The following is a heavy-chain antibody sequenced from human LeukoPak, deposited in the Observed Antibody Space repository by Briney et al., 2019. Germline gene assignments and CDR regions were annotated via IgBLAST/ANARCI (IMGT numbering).Heavy chain of an antibody. Sequence: WASVNVSRKASGYTFTGYYMHWVRQAPGQGLEWMGWINPNSGGTNYAQKFQGRVTMTRDTSISTAYMELSRLRSDDTAVYYCARPDILRYFDYWGQGTLVTVSS. CDR1: GYTFTGYY. D-gene: IGHD3-9*01. CDR2: INPNSGGT. CDR3: ARPDILRYFDY. J-gene: IGHJ4*01. V-gene: IGHV1-2*02.